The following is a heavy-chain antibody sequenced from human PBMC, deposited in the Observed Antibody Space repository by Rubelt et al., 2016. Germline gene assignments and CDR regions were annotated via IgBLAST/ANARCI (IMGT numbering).Heavy chain of an antibody. CDR2: IYYSGST. CDR1: VGSITSSSYY. V-gene: IGHV4-39*01. D-gene: IGHD3-10*01. Sequence: QLQLQESGPGLVKPSETLSLTCTVSVGSITSSSYYWGWIRQPPGKGLEWIGSIYYSGSTYYNPSLKSRVTISVDTSKNQFSPRLTSVTAADTAVYYCARLVNLRGVSNLYFDYWGQGTLVTVSS. CDR3: ARLVNLRGVSNLYFDY. J-gene: IGHJ4*02.